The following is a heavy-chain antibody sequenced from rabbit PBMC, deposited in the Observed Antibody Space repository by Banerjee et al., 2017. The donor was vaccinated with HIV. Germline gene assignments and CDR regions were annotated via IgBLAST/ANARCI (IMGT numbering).Heavy chain of an antibody. D-gene: IGHD7-1*01. J-gene: IGHJ4*01. CDR2: IDVGSKGTT. CDR1: GLDFSSSYW. Sequence: QEQLVESGGGLVKPEGSLTLTCTASGLDFSSSYWMCWIRQAPGKGLEWIACIDVGSKGTTHYVSWAKGRFTISKTSSTTVTLQMTSLTAADTATYFCARSYAGYTDTSLHLWGPGTLVTVS. CDR3: ARSYAGYTDTSLHL. V-gene: IGHV1S45*01.